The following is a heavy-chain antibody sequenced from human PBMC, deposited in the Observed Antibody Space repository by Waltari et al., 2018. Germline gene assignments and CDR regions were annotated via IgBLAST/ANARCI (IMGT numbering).Heavy chain of an antibody. D-gene: IGHD1-20*01. CDR1: GFTVSSDW. J-gene: IGHJ4*02. CDR2: INGDGSRT. CDR3: AREINWNDGGRFFDS. Sequence: EVQLVESGGGLVQPGGSLRLSCHASGFTVSSDWMHWVRHPPGKGVGWVSRINGDGSRTIHADSVKGRFTNSRDNAKSTLYLQMNSLRAEDTAVYYCAREINWNDGGRFFDSWGQGTLVTVSS. V-gene: IGHV3-74*01.